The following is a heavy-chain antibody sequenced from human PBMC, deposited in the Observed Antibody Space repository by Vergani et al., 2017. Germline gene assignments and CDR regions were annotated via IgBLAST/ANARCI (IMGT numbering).Heavy chain of an antibody. D-gene: IGHD1-1*01. CDR1: GFTFSTYA. V-gene: IGHV3-23*01. CDR2: LTGGGGST. J-gene: IGHJ5*01. Sequence: EVQLLESGGSLKQPGGSVRLSCAASGFTFSTYAMHWVRQAPGKGLEWVSALTGGGGSTYYADSFKGRFIISRDNSKNTLYLQMNSLRVEYTAVYYCARWGNEKRLDSWGQGTLVTVSS. CDR3: ARWGNEKRLDS.